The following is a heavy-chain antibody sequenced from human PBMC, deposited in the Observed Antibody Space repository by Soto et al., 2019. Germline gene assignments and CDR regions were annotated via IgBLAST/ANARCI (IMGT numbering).Heavy chain of an antibody. CDR3: AKDGVTVSYYFDY. CDR1: GFTVTSYG. V-gene: IGHV3-30*18. J-gene: IGHJ4*02. D-gene: IGHD4-17*01. CDR2: ISYDGSNK. Sequence: PGGFLSLSCAASGFTVTSYGMHWVRQAQGQWLGWVAVISYDGSNKYYADSVKGRFTISRDNTKNTLYLQMNSLRAEDTAVYHCAKDGVTVSYYFDYWGQGTLVTVSS.